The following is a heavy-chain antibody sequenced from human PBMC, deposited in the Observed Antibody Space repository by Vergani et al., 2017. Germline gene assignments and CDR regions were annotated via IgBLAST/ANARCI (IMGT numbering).Heavy chain of an antibody. CDR2: IWYDGSKK. CDR1: GFTFSSYG. V-gene: IGHV3-33*01. J-gene: IGHJ6*03. D-gene: IGHD2-15*01. Sequence: QVQLVESGGGVVQPGRSLRLSCAASGFTFSSYGMHWVRQAPGKGLEGVAVIWYDGSKKYYADSVKGRFTISRDKSKNTLYLQMNSLRAEDTAVYYCARGLSGPYYYYYYMDVWGKGTTVTVSS. CDR3: ARGLSGPYYYYYYMDV.